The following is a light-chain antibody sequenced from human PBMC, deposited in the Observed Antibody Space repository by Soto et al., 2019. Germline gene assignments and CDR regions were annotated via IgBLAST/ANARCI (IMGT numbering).Light chain of an antibody. Sequence: QSALTQPASVSGSPGQSITISCTGTSSDVGSYNLVSWYQQHPGKAPKLMIYEGSKRPSGVSNRFSGSKSGNTASLTISGLQAEDEADYYSCSYAASSTIYVFGTGTKLTVL. CDR3: CSYAASSTIYV. CDR1: SSDVGSYNL. J-gene: IGLJ1*01. CDR2: EGS. V-gene: IGLV2-23*01.